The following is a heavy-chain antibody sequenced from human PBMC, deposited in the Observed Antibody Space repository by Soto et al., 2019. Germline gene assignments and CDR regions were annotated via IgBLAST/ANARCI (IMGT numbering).Heavy chain of an antibody. CDR1: GGTFSSYA. V-gene: IGHV1-69*13. Sequence: SVKVSCKASGGTFSSYAISWVRQAPGQGLEWMGGIIPIFGTANYAQKFQGRVTITADESTSTAYMELSSLRSEDTAVYYCARGSGYYDFWSGYYFDYWGQGTLVTVSS. CDR3: ARGSGYYDFWSGYYFDY. D-gene: IGHD3-3*01. CDR2: IIPIFGTA. J-gene: IGHJ4*02.